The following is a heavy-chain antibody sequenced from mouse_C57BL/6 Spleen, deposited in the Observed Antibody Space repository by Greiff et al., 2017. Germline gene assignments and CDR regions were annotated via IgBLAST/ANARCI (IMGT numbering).Heavy chain of an antibody. CDR2: IDPNSGGT. CDR3: ARDSGRRAMDY. V-gene: IGHV1-72*01. CDR1: GYTFTSYW. J-gene: IGHJ4*01. D-gene: IGHD1-1*01. Sequence: QVQLQQPGAELVKPGASVTLSCKASGYTFTSYWMHWVKQRPGRGLEWIGRIDPNSGGTKYNEKFKSKATLTVDKHSSTAYMQLSSLTSEALAVYYWARDSGRRAMDYWGQGTSVTVSA.